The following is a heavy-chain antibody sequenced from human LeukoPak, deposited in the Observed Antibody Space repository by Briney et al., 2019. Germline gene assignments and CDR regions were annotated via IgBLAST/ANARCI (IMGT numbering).Heavy chain of an antibody. CDR3: VRGGGSFDS. J-gene: IGHJ4*02. V-gene: IGHV3-69-1*01. CDR2: IGGPAET. CDR1: GFSFGVHA. D-gene: IGHD1-26*01. Sequence: GGSLRLSCAASGFSFGVHAMTWVRQAPGKGPEWVATIGGPAETFYADSVKGRFTVSRDNANNSLYLQMNSLRAEDTAVYYCVRGGGSFDSWGQGTLVTVSS.